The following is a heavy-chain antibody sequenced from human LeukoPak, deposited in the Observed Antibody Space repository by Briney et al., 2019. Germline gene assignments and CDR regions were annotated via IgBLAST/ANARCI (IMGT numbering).Heavy chain of an antibody. CDR1: GYTFTSYA. J-gene: IGHJ4*02. CDR2: LSAGNGIT. D-gene: IGHD1/OR15-1a*01. V-gene: IGHV1-3*01. CDR3: ASGTNVYYFDY. Sequence: ASVKVSCKASGYTFTSYAIHWVRQAPGQRLEWMGWLSAGNGITKYSQKFQGRVTITRDTSASTAYMELSSLRSEDTAVYYCASGTNVYYFDYWGQGTLVTVSS.